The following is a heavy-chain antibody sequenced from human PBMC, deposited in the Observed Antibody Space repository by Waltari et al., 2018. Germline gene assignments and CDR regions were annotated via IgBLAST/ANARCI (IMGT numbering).Heavy chain of an antibody. CDR2: IYSGGRT. CDR3: ARDPSPYNWNAY. CDR1: GFTVSSNY. V-gene: IGHV3-53*01. D-gene: IGHD1-20*01. Sequence: EVQLVESGGGLIQPGGSLRLSCAASGFTVSSNYMSWVRQAPGKGLGWVSVIYSGGRTYYADAVKGRFTISRDNSKNTLYLQMNSLRAEDTAVYYCARDPSPYNWNAYWGQGTLVTVSS. J-gene: IGHJ4*02.